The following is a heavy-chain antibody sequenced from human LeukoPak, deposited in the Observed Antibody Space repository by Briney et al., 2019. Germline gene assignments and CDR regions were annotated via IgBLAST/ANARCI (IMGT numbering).Heavy chain of an antibody. J-gene: IGHJ6*03. CDR3: ARAHCSSTCCYGWYYYYYLDV. D-gene: IGHD2-2*01. CDR2: INPNSGGT. CDR1: GYTFTGYY. V-gene: IGHV1-2*02. Sequence: GASVKVSCKASGYTFTGYYMHWVRQAPGQGLEWMGWINPNSGGTNYAQKFQGRVTMTRDTSISTAYMELSRLRSDDTAVYYCARAHCSSTCCYGWYYYYYLDVWGKGTTVTVSS.